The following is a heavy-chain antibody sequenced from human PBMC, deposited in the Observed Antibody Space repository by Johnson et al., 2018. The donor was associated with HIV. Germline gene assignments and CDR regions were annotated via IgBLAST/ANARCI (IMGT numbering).Heavy chain of an antibody. J-gene: IGHJ3*02. CDR2: ISYDGSNK. V-gene: IGHV3-30-3*01. Sequence: QVQLVESGGGVVQPGRSLRLSCAASGFTFSSYAMHWVRQAPGKGLEWVTVISYDGSNKYYADSVKGRFTISRDNSPNTLYLQMNSLRAEDTAVYYCARGGCSGSYWGPGAFDIWGQGTMVTVSS. D-gene: IGHD1-26*01. CDR3: ARGGCSGSYWGPGAFDI. CDR1: GFTFSSYA.